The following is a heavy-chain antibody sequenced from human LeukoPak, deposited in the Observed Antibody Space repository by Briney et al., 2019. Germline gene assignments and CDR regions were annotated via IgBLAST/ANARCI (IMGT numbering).Heavy chain of an antibody. CDR1: GYSFTSYW. CDR3: ARQTTAHMVRGVYYFDY. CDR2: IYPGDSDT. V-gene: IGHV5-51*01. Sequence: GESLKISCKGSGYSFTSYWIAWVRQMPGKGLEWMGIIYPGDSDTRYSPSFQGQVTISADKSISTAYLQWSSLKASDTAMYYCARQTTAHMVRGVYYFDYWGQGTLVTVSS. J-gene: IGHJ4*02. D-gene: IGHD3-10*01.